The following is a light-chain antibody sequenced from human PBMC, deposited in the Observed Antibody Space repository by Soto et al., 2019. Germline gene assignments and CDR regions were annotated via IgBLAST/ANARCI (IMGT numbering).Light chain of an antibody. Sequence: DIQMTQSPSSLSASVGDRVTIACRASQSIINYLNWYQQRPGKAPKLLIYAASSLQSGVPSRFSGSGSGTDFTLTISSLQPEDFVTYYCQQTYSTPITFGQGTRLEI. V-gene: IGKV1-39*01. J-gene: IGKJ5*01. CDR1: QSIINY. CDR2: AAS. CDR3: QQTYSTPIT.